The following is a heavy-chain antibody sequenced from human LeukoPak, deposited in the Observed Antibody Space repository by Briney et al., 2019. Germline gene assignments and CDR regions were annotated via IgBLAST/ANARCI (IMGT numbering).Heavy chain of an antibody. CDR2: IYTSGST. Sequence: SETMSLTCTVSGGSISSYYWSWIRQPPGKVLEWIGRIYTSGSTNYNPSLKSRVTISVDTSKKQFSLTLSCVTSADTAVYYCARDSGTTGEVKFDPWWQGALVTVRS. V-gene: IGHV4-4*07. CDR3: ARDSGTTGEVKFDP. CDR1: GGSISSYY. J-gene: IGHJ5*02. D-gene: IGHD3-10*01.